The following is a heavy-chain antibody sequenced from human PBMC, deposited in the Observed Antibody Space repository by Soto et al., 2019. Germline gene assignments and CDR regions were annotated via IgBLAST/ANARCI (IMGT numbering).Heavy chain of an antibody. CDR1: GYNFTNYW. J-gene: IGHJ3*02. Sequence: GESLKISCKGSGYNFTNYWIGWVRQMPGKGLEWMGIIYPGDSDTRYSPSFQGQVTISADKSISTAYLQWSSLKASDTAMYYCARHVSMTTGAFDIWGHGTMVTVSS. CDR3: ARHVSMTTGAFDI. CDR2: IYPGDSDT. D-gene: IGHD4-17*01. V-gene: IGHV5-51*01.